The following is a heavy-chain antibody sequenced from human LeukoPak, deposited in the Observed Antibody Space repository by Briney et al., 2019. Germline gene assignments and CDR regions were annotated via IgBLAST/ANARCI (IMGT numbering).Heavy chain of an antibody. CDR1: GGSISSHY. V-gene: IGHV4-59*11. Sequence: SETLSLTCTVSGGSISSHYWSWIRQPPGKGLEWIGYIYYSGSTNYNPSLKSRVTISVDTSKNQFSLKLSSVTAADTAVYYCARGSGYSSPSGHNYWGQGTLVTVSS. D-gene: IGHD6-13*01. CDR3: ARGSGYSSPSGHNY. CDR2: IYYSGST. J-gene: IGHJ4*02.